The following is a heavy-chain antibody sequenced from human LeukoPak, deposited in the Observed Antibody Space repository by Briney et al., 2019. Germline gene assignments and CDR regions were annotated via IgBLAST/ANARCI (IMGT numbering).Heavy chain of an antibody. Sequence: PGGSLTLSCAASGFTFSGSDIHWVRQASGTGLEWFGHIRSKTNNYATADAASVKDRFTFSRDDSKNTAYIQMNRLKTEDTAVYYCTRHNYDRSGYGAFDIWGQGTMVTASS. CDR1: GFTFSGSD. V-gene: IGHV3-73*01. CDR3: TRHNYDRSGYGAFDI. J-gene: IGHJ3*02. D-gene: IGHD3-22*01. CDR2: IRSKTNNYAT.